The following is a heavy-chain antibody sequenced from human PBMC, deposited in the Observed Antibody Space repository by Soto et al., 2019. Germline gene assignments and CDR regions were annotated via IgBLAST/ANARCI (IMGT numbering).Heavy chain of an antibody. CDR3: ARSHLYYDSSGYPDY. CDR1: GFTFGDYY. D-gene: IGHD3-22*01. Sequence: GGPLRLSCAASGFTFGDYYMRWIRQAPGKGLEWVSYISSSGSTIYYADSVKGRFTISRDNAKNSLYLQMNSLRAEDTAVYYCARSHLYYDSSGYPDYWGQGTLVTVSS. J-gene: IGHJ4*02. V-gene: IGHV3-11*01. CDR2: ISSSGSTI.